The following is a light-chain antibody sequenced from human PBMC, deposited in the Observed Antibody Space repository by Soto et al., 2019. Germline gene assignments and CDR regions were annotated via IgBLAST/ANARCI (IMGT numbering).Light chain of an antibody. Sequence: SYELTQPPTVSVAPGQTARITCGGDNIGSKSVHWYQQKPGQAPVLVVYNYRDRPSGIAERFSDSNAGNTATLTIRRVEAGDEADYYCQVSDSRRDHVVFGGGTKLNVL. CDR1: NIGSKS. J-gene: IGLJ3*02. CDR3: QVSDSRRDHVV. V-gene: IGLV3-21*02. CDR2: NYR.